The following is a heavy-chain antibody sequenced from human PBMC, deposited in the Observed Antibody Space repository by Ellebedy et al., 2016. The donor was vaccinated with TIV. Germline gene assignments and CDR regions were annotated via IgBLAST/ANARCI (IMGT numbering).Heavy chain of an antibody. CDR3: SRGDY. V-gene: IGHV1-8*02. CDR1: GYIFTGYD. J-gene: IGHJ4*02. CDR2: MNPSSGRT. Sequence: ASVKVSCKASGYIFTGYDINWVRQATGQGLEWMGVMNPSSGRTAYAQKFEGRATMTTNNLITTAYMELSSLRSEDTAVYYCSRGDYWGQGTLVTVSS.